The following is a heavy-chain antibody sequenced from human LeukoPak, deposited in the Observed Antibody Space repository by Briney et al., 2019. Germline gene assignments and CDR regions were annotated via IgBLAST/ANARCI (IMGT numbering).Heavy chain of an antibody. J-gene: IGHJ6*03. V-gene: IGHV1-8*01. CDR1: GYTFTSYD. D-gene: IGHD2-2*01. CDR3: ARDYAHMYQLPYYMDV. CDR2: MNPNSGNT. Sequence: GASVKVSCKASGYTFTSYDINWVRQATGQGLEWMGWMNPNSGNTGYAQKFQGRVTMTRNTSISTAYMELSRLRSDDTAVYYCARDYAHMYQLPYYMDVWGKGTTVTVSS.